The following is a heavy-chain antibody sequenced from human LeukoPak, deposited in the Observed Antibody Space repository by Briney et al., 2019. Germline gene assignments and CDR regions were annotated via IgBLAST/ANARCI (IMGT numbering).Heavy chain of an antibody. CDR2: FSGGGDS. J-gene: IGHJ4*02. Sequence: PGGSLRLSCAASGFTSGIYAVSWVRQAPGKGLEWVSAFSGGGDSYYADSVKGRFTISRDNSKKILYLQMNSLRAEDTAVYYCGKEVERHFDLKYWGQETLVTVSS. CDR3: GKEVERHFDLKY. CDR1: GFTSGIYA. V-gene: IGHV3-23*01.